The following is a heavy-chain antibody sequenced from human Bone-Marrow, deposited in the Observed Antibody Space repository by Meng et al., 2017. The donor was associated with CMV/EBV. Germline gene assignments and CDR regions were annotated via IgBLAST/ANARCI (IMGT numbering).Heavy chain of an antibody. CDR1: GFSLSNARMG. Sequence: SGPTLVKPTETLTLTCTVSGFSLSNARMGVSWIRQPPGKALKWLAHIFSNDEKSYSTTLKSRLTISKDTSKSQVVLTMTNMDPVDTATYYCAPTPITGTPSYYFDYWGQGTLVTVSS. J-gene: IGHJ4*02. CDR2: IFSNDEK. V-gene: IGHV2-26*01. D-gene: IGHD1-20*01. CDR3: APTPITGTPSYYFDY.